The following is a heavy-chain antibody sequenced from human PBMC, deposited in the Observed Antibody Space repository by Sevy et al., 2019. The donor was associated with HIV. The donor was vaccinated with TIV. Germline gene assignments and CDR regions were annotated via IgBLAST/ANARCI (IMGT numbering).Heavy chain of an antibody. J-gene: IGHJ4*02. D-gene: IGHD3-10*01. Sequence: GGSLRLSCAASRFTFSSYWMHWVRQAPGKGLVWVSRINSDGSSTSYADSVKGRFTISRDNAKNTLYLQMNSLRAEDTAVYYCASSKGDYYYGSGSLHADYWGQGTLVTVSS. V-gene: IGHV3-74*01. CDR1: RFTFSSYW. CDR3: ASSKGDYYYGSGSLHADY. CDR2: INSDGSST.